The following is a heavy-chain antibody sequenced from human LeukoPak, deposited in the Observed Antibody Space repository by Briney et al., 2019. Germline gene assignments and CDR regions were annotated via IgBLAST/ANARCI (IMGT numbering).Heavy chain of an antibody. CDR1: GFTFSSYA. CDR2: IIGTGTMT. V-gene: IGHV3-23*01. CDR3: AKGKAYNNLDWFDP. J-gene: IGHJ5*02. D-gene: IGHD4-11*01. Sequence: GGSLRLSRAASGFTFSSYAMTWVHQAPGKGLEWVSSIIGTGTMTFYVDSVKGRFTISRDNSKNTLFLQMNSLRVEDTAVYYCAKGKAYNNLDWFDPWGQGTLVTVSS.